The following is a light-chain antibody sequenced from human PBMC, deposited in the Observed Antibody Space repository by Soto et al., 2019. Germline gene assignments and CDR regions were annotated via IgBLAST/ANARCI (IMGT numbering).Light chain of an antibody. CDR1: QSVSSSY. Sequence: EIELTQSPGTLSLSPGERAILSCRASQSVSSSYLAWHQQKPGQAPRLLIYGASSRATGVPDRFSGSGSGTDFTLTISRLGPEDFAVYYCQQYGRSRTFGQGTRLEIK. V-gene: IGKV3-20*01. J-gene: IGKJ5*01. CDR3: QQYGRSRT. CDR2: GAS.